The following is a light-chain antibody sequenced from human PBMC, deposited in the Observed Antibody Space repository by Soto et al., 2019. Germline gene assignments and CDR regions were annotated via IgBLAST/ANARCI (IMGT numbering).Light chain of an antibody. CDR1: QSVSSSY. V-gene: IGKV3-20*01. CDR2: GAS. CDR3: QQYGSSGYT. Sequence: EIELTQSPGTLSLSPGERATLSCRASQSVSSSYLTWYQQKPGQAPRLLIYGASSRATGIPDRCSGSGSGTDFSLTISRLEPEDFAVYYCQQYGSSGYTFGQGTKLEIK. J-gene: IGKJ2*01.